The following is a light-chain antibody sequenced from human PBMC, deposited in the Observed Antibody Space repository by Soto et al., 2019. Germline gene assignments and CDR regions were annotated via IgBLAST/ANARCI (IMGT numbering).Light chain of an antibody. CDR1: QTISGNY. J-gene: IGKJ5*01. CDR3: QHYGNSLIT. V-gene: IGKV3-20*01. CDR2: GAS. Sequence: LVLTQSPGSLSLSVGERATFSCRASQTISGNYLAWYKQKPGQAPRLLLFGASSRATGVPDRFSGSGSGTDSTLTLTRLEPEDSAVYYCQHYGNSLITFGQGTRLEIK.